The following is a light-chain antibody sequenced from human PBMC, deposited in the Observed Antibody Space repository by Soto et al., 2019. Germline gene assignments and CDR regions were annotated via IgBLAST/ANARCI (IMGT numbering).Light chain of an antibody. CDR2: DAS. CDR3: QQYNGFSRT. Sequence: DIQMTQSPSTLSASVGDRVTITCRASQSISSSLAWYQQKPGKAPKLLIYDASSLESGVPSRFSGSGSGTEFTLTISSLQPDHFATYYCQQYNGFSRTFGQGTKV. V-gene: IGKV1-5*01. J-gene: IGKJ1*01. CDR1: QSISSS.